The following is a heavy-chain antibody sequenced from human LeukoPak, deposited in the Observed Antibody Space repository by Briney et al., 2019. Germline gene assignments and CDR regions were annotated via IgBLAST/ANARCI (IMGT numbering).Heavy chain of an antibody. V-gene: IGHV3-21*01. CDR1: GFTFSSYS. J-gene: IGHJ6*03. CDR3: ARDRHHSDSSGYWTSSYYYMDV. Sequence: GGSLRLSCAASGFTFSSYSVNWVRQAPGKGLEWVSCISSSSSYIHYADSVKGRFTISRDNAKNSLYLQMNSLRAEDTAVYYCARDRHHSDSSGYWTSSYYYMDVWGKGTTVTVSS. D-gene: IGHD3-22*01. CDR2: ISSSSSYI.